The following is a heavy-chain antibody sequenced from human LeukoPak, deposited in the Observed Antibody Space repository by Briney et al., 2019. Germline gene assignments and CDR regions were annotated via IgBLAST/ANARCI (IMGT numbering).Heavy chain of an antibody. D-gene: IGHD4-17*01. CDR1: GFTFSSYG. J-gene: IGHJ4*02. V-gene: IGHV3-33*01. Sequence: GRSLRFSCAASGFTFSSYGMHWVRQAPGKGLEWVAVIWYDGSNKYYADSVQGRFTISRDNSKNTLYLQMNSLRAEDTAVYYCARDSYGFDYWGQGTLVTVSS. CDR2: IWYDGSNK. CDR3: ARDSYGFDY.